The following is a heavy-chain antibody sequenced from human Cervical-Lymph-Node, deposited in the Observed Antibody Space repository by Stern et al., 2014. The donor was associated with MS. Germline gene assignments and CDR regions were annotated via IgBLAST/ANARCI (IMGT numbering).Heavy chain of an antibody. CDR3: ARCTAERGYGAFDI. CDR1: GYSFSNYW. CDR2: IYPGDSDS. J-gene: IGHJ3*02. Sequence: QLVQSGAEVKKPGESLKISCKGSGYSFSNYWIGWVRQMPGKGLEWMGIIYPGDSDSRYRPSFQGQVTISADKSISTAYLQWSSLQASDTAMYYCARCTAERGYGAFDIWGQGTLVTVSS. V-gene: IGHV5-51*01. D-gene: IGHD5-18*01.